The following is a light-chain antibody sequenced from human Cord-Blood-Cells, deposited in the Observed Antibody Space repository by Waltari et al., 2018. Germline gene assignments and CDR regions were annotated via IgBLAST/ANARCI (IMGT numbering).Light chain of an antibody. CDR3: QQHYRGYS. V-gene: IGKV1-8*01. J-gene: IGKJ2*03. CDR1: QGISSY. CDR2: AAS. Sequence: AIRMTQSPSSFSASTGDRVTITCRASQGISSYLAWYQQKPGKAPKLLIYAASTLQSGVPSRFSGSGSGTDFTLTISCLQSEDFATYYCQQHYRGYSFGQGTKLEIK.